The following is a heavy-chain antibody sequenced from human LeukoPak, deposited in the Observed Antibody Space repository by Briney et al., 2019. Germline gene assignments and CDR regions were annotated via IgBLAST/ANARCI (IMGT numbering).Heavy chain of an antibody. CDR3: AREGGTSGECAFVI. V-gene: IGHV3-7*03. J-gene: IGHJ4*02. CDR2: IRQDGRDK. D-gene: IGHD3-10*01. Sequence: GGSLRLSCAAFGFTFSDSWMSWVRQAPGKGLEWVANIRQDGRDKFYVDSVKGRFAISRDNAKHSLFLQMNGLRAEDTAVYYCAREGGTSGECAFVIWGQGTLVTVSS. CDR1: GFTFSDSW.